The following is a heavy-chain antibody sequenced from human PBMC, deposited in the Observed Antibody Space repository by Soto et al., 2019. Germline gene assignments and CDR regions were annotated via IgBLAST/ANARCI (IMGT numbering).Heavy chain of an antibody. CDR2: IWYDGSNK. CDR1: GFTFSSYG. V-gene: IGHV3-33*01. J-gene: IGHJ4*02. D-gene: IGHD3-3*01. CDR3: ARSAAHYGHGVVYFDY. Sequence: QVQLVESGGGVVQPGRSLRLSCAASGFTFSSYGMHWVRQAPGKGLEWVAVIWYDGSNKYYADSVKGRFTISRDNSKNTLYLQMNSLRAEDTAVYYCARSAAHYGHGVVYFDYWGQGPLVTVSS.